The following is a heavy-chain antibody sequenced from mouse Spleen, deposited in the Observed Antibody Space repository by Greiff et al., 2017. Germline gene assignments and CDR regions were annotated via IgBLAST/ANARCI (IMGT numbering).Heavy chain of an antibody. J-gene: IGHJ3*01. Sequence: VHVKQSGPELVKPGASVKISCKASGYSFTDYNMNWVKQSNGKSLEWIGVINPNYGTTSYNQKFKGKATLTVDQSSSTAYMQLNSLTSEDSAVYYCARDYYGSRTETFAYWGQGTLVTVSA. D-gene: IGHD1-1*01. CDR1: GYSFTDYN. V-gene: IGHV1-39*01. CDR3: ARDYYGSRTETFAY. CDR2: INPNYGTT.